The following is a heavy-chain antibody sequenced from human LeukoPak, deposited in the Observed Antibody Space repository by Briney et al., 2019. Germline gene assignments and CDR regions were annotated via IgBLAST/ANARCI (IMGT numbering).Heavy chain of an antibody. CDR2: IYSGGST. Sequence: PPGGSLRLSCAASGFTVSSNYMSWVRQAPGKGLEWVSVIYSGGSTYYADSVKGRFTISRDNSKNTLYLQMNSLRAEDTAVYYCARGPGKYYYDSSGYSDYWGRGTLVTVSS. D-gene: IGHD3-22*01. J-gene: IGHJ4*02. CDR3: ARGPGKYYYDSSGYSDY. CDR1: GFTVSSNY. V-gene: IGHV3-53*01.